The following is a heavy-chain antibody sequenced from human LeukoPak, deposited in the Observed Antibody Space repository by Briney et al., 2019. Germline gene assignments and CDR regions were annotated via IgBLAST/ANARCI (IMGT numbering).Heavy chain of an antibody. CDR2: IYHSGST. CDR1: GGSISSGGYS. Sequence: PSETLSLTCAVSGGSISSGGYSWSWIRQPPGKGLEWIGYIYHSGSTYYNPSLKSRVTISVDRSKNQFSLKLSSVTAADTAVYYCARDSGYGGFFDYWGQGTPVTVSS. D-gene: IGHD4-23*01. V-gene: IGHV4-30-2*01. J-gene: IGHJ4*02. CDR3: ARDSGYGGFFDY.